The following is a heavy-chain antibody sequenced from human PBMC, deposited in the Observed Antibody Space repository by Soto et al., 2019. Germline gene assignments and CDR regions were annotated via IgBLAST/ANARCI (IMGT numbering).Heavy chain of an antibody. CDR2: IYYSGST. V-gene: IGHV4-59*12. CDR3: ARGGVDYYDSSGYYFSPYYFDY. Sequence: PSETLSLTCTVSGGSISSYYWSWIRQPPGKGLEWIGYIYYSGSTNYNPSLKSRVTISVDKSKNQFSLKLSSVTAADTAVYYCARGGVDYYDSSGYYFSPYYFDYWGQGTLVTVS. CDR1: GGSISSYY. J-gene: IGHJ4*02. D-gene: IGHD3-22*01.